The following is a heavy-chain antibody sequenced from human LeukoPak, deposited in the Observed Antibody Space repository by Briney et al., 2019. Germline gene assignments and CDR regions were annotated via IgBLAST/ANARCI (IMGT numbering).Heavy chain of an antibody. Sequence: PGGSLRLSCAASGLTFSGYWMTWARQAPGKGLEWVGIIYPGDSDTIYSPSFQGQVTISADRSISTAYLQWNSLKASDTAMYYCARHFSHLRGDYFDYWGQGTLVTVSS. J-gene: IGHJ4*02. D-gene: IGHD3-16*01. CDR2: IYPGDSDT. CDR3: ARHFSHLRGDYFDY. CDR1: GLTFSGYW. V-gene: IGHV5-51*01.